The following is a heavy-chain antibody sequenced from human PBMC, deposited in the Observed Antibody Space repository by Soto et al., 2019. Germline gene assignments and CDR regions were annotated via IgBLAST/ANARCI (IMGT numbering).Heavy chain of an antibody. CDR2: IDPSDSYT. J-gene: IGHJ6*02. D-gene: IGHD6-19*01. CDR1: GYSFTSYW. Sequence: PGESLKISCKGSGYSFTSYWISWVRQMPGEGLEWMGRIDPSDSYTNYSPSFQGHVTISADKSISTAYLRWSSLKASDTAMYYCARLGGSATGWYGMDVWGQGTTVTVSS. V-gene: IGHV5-10-1*01. CDR3: ARLGGSATGWYGMDV.